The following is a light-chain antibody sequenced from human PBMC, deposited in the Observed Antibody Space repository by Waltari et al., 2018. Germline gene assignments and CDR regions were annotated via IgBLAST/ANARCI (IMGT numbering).Light chain of an antibody. CDR2: EVS. CDR3: SSYAGSNNWV. J-gene: IGLJ3*02. CDR1: SSDVGGWTY. V-gene: IGLV2-8*01. Sequence: QSALTQPPSASGSPGQSVTLSFTGTSSDVGGWTYVSWYQHHPGKAPNPMIFEVSKRPSGVPDRFSGSKSGNTASLTVSGLQAEDEADYYCSSYAGSNNWVFGGGTKLTVL.